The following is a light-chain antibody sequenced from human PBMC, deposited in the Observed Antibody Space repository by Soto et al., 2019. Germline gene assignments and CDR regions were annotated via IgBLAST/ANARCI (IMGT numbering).Light chain of an antibody. CDR1: RSDVGGYDF. J-gene: IGLJ1*01. V-gene: IGLV2-14*01. CDR2: EVT. CDR3: SSYTTSSTRV. Sequence: QSALTQPASVSGSVGQSITISCTGTRSDVGGYDFVSWYQQHPGEAPKLLIYEVTYRPSGVSDRFSGSKSAYTASLTISGLQPEDEADYYCSSYTTSSTRVFGTGTKVTVL.